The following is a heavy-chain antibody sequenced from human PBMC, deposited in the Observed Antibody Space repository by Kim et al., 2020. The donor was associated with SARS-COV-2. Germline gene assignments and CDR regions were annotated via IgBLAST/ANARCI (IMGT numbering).Heavy chain of an antibody. J-gene: IGHJ4*02. Sequence: DSVKGRVTISRDNAKKSLYLEMNSLRAEDTAVYYCAREGYYHGSGSYPDYWGQGTLVAVSS. CDR3: AREGYYHGSGSYPDY. D-gene: IGHD3-10*01. V-gene: IGHV3-7*01.